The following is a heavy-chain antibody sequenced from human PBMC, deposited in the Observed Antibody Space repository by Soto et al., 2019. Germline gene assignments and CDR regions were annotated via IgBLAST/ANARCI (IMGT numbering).Heavy chain of an antibody. CDR2: ISWQGETI. CDR1: GFKFNDYA. V-gene: IGHV3-9*01. CDR3: ATDSHFYYMDV. D-gene: IGHD3-3*02. J-gene: IGHJ6*03. Sequence: EVRLVESGGGLVQPGRSLRLSCAASGFKFNDYAMHWVRQAPGKGLEWVSGISWQGETIGYADSVKGRFIISRDNAKNVLYLQMNSLRTEDTALYYCATDSHFYYMDVWGQGTTVSVSS.